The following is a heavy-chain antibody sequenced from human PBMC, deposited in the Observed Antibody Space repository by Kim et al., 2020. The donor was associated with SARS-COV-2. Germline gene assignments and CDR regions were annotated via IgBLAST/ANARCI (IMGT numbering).Heavy chain of an antibody. Sequence: GGSLRLSCAASGFTFDDYAMHWVRQAPGKGLEWVSGISWNSGSIGYADSVKGRFTISRDNAKNSLYLQMNSLRAEDTALYYCAKDRTIVATAPDYWGQGTLVTVSS. J-gene: IGHJ4*02. CDR2: ISWNSGSI. CDR3: AKDRTIVATAPDY. V-gene: IGHV3-9*01. D-gene: IGHD5-12*01. CDR1: GFTFDDYA.